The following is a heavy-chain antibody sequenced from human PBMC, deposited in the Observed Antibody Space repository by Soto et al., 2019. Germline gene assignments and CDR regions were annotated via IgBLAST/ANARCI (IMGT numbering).Heavy chain of an antibody. V-gene: IGHV4-4*02. CDR3: ATRPRAAAGTTSSYYGMDV. J-gene: IGHJ6*02. CDR2: IYHSGST. D-gene: IGHD6-13*01. CDR1: GGSISSSNW. Sequence: QVQLQESGPGLVKPSGTLSLTCAVSGGSISSSNWWSWVRQPPGKGLEWIGEIYHSGSTNYNPSLKSRVTISVDTSKNQFSLKLSYVPAADTAVYYCATRPRAAAGTTSSYYGMDVWGQGTTVTVSS.